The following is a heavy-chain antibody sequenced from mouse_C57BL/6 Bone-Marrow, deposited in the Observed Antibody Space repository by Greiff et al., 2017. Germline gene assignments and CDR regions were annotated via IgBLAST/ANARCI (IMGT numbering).Heavy chain of an antibody. V-gene: IGHV1-64*01. J-gene: IGHJ4*01. Sequence: QVQLQQSGAELVKPGASVKLSCKASGYTFTSYWMHWVKQRPGQGLEWIGMIHPNSGSTNYNEKFNSKATLTVDKSSSTAYMQLSSLTSEYSAVYYCARDVTLYSYYAMDYWGQGTSVTVSS. D-gene: IGHD1-1*01. CDR2: IHPNSGST. CDR1: GYTFTSYW. CDR3: ARDVTLYSYYAMDY.